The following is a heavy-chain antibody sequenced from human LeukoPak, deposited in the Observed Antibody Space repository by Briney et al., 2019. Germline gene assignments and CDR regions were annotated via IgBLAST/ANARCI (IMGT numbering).Heavy chain of an antibody. CDR3: ARRSGSDGFDI. D-gene: IGHD1-26*01. CDR2: VYHDGST. Sequence: SETLSLTCTVSGGSISSGGYYWSWIRQHPGKGLEWIGYVYHDGSTYYNPSLKSRVITSVDTSKNQFPLKLSSVTAADTAVYYCARRSGSDGFDIWGQGTAVTVSS. V-gene: IGHV4-31*03. CDR1: GGSISSGGYY. J-gene: IGHJ3*02.